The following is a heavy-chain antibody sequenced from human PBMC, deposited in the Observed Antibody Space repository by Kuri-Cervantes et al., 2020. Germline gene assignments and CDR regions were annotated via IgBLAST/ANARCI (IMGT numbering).Heavy chain of an antibody. V-gene: IGHV4-34*01. CDR3: ACVRGAGPKSHYVDY. J-gene: IGHJ4*02. Sequence: GSLRPSCAVYDGSFSGYYWSWIRQPPGRGLGWMGKINPRGSTNYNPSLKSRVTISVDTSKNQFSLKLSSVTAADTAMYYFACVRGAGPKSHYVDYWGQGTLVTVSS. CDR1: DGSFSGYY. CDR2: INPRGST. D-gene: IGHD3-10*01.